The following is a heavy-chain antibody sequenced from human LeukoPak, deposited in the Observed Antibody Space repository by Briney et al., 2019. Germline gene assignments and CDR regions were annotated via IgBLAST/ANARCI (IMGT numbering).Heavy chain of an antibody. D-gene: IGHD1-26*01. CDR1: RFTFSNYW. CDR2: INSDGSSI. V-gene: IGHV3-74*01. CDR3: ARDGYSGSYYRLYYFFMDV. J-gene: IGHJ6*03. Sequence: GGSLRLSCAASRFTFSNYWMHWVRQAPGKGLVWVSRINSDGSSISYADSVKGRFTISRDNAKNTLYLQMNSLRGEDTAVYYCARDGYSGSYYRLYYFFMDVWGKGTTVTVSS.